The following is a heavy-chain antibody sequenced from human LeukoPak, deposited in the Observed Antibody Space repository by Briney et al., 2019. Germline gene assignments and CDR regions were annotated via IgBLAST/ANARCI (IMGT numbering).Heavy chain of an antibody. J-gene: IGHJ2*01. CDR1: GFTFSAYA. Sequence: PGGSLRLSCAASGFTFSAYAMSWVRQAPGKGLEWVSAISRSGSSTDYADSVKGRFTISRDNSKNTLYLQMNSLRPEDTAVYYCAKGGDILTGYYLYWYSDLWGRGTLVTVSS. D-gene: IGHD3-9*01. CDR2: ISRSGSST. CDR3: AKGGDILTGYYLYWYSDL. V-gene: IGHV3-23*01.